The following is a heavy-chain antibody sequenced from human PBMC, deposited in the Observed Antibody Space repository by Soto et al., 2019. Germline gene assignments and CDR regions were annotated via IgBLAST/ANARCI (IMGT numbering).Heavy chain of an antibody. CDR1: GGSISSYY. V-gene: IGHV4-59*01. Sequence: SETLSLTCTVSGGSISSYYWSWIRQPPGKGLEWIGYIYYSGSTNYNPSLNSRVTISVDTSKNQFSLKLSSVTAADTAVYYCAMVSGDSSGYYYYYYYMDVWGKGTTVTGSS. CDR3: AMVSGDSSGYYYYYYYMDV. J-gene: IGHJ6*03. D-gene: IGHD3-22*01. CDR2: IYYSGST.